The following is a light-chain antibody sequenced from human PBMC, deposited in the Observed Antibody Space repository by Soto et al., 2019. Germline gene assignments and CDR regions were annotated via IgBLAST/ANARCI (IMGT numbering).Light chain of an antibody. J-gene: IGLJ3*02. V-gene: IGLV1-47*02. CDR3: AVWDDSLRGWV. CDR2: TND. CDR1: FSNIGSNY. Sequence: VLTQPPSASGTPGQRVTISCSGRFSNIGSNYVYWYQQLPGTAPKLLIFTNDQRTSGVPGRFSGSKSGTSASLAISGLRSEDEADYYCAVWDDSLRGWVFGGGTKVTVL.